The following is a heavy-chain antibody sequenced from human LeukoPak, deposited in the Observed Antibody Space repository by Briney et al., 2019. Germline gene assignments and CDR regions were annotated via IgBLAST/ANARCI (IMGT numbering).Heavy chain of an antibody. CDR3: ARGVDTNYYDSSGYNA. D-gene: IGHD3-22*01. J-gene: IGHJ4*02. V-gene: IGHV4-59*01. CDR1: GGSISKYY. CDR2: IYYSGSN. Sequence: WETLSLTCTVSGGSISKYYWSWLRQPPGKGLEWIGYIYYSGSNTYNPSLESRVTISVDTSKNQFSLKLSSVTAADTAVYYCARGVDTNYYDSSGYNAWGRGTLVTVSP.